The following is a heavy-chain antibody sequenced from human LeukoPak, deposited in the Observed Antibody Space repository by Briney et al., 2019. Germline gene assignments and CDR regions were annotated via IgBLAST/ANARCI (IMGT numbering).Heavy chain of an antibody. CDR3: ARVDTIFGVDPVY. D-gene: IGHD3-3*01. Sequence: GGSLRLSCAASGFTFSSYWMHWVRQAPGKGLVWVSRINSDGGSTSYADSVKGRFTISRDNAKKKLYLQMNSLRAEDTAVYDCARVDTIFGVDPVYWGQGTLVTVSS. CDR1: GFTFSSYW. CDR2: INSDGGST. J-gene: IGHJ4*02. V-gene: IGHV3-74*01.